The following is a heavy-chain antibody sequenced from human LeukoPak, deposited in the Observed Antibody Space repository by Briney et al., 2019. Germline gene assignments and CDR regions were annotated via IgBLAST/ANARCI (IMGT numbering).Heavy chain of an antibody. CDR3: ARQFPYYDILTGYYHALDAFDI. CDR1: GGSISSSSYY. CDR2: IYYSGST. D-gene: IGHD3-9*01. J-gene: IGHJ3*02. Sequence: SETLSLTCTVSGGSISSSSYYWGWIRQPPGKGLEWIGSIYYSGSTYYSPSLKSRVTISVDTSKNQFSPKLSSVTAADTAVYYCARQFPYYDILTGYYHALDAFDIWGQGTMVTVSS. V-gene: IGHV4-39*01.